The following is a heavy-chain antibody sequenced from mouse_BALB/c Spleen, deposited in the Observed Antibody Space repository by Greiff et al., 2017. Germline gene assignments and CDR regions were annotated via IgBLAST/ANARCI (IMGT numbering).Heavy chain of an antibody. CDR1: GYAFSSYW. CDR2: IYPGDGDT. Sequence: QVQLQQSGAELVRPGSSVKISCKASGYAFSSYWMNWVKQRPGQGLEWIGQIYPGDGDTNYNGKFKGKATLTADKSSSTAYMQLSSLTSEDSAVYFCAREGTARATAYWGQGTLVTVSA. V-gene: IGHV1-80*01. D-gene: IGHD3-2*01. J-gene: IGHJ3*01. CDR3: AREGTARATAY.